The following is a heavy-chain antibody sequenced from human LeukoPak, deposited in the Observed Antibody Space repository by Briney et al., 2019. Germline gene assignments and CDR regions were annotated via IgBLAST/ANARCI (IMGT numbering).Heavy chain of an antibody. CDR2: IIPIFGTA. V-gene: IGHV1-69*13. CDR1: GYTFTDLY. D-gene: IGHD4-17*01. Sequence: SVKVSCKTSGYTFTDLYIHWVRQAPGQGLEWMGGIIPIFGTANYAQKFQGRVTITADESTSTAYMELSSLRSEDTAVYYCARVYGDWTYYFDYWGQGTLVTVSS. J-gene: IGHJ4*02. CDR3: ARVYGDWTYYFDY.